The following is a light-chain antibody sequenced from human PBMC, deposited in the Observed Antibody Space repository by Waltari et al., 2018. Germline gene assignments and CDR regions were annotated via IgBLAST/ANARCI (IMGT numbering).Light chain of an antibody. J-gene: IGKJ2*03. CDR1: QSVLYNFNNKNY. V-gene: IGKV4-1*01. CDR3: QQYLTLPYS. CDR2: WAS. Sequence: EMTQSPDSLPVCLGERATIDFQSSQSVLYNFNNKNYLAWFQLKPGQPPKLLIRWASTREPGVPDRFNGSGSGTDFTLTISSLQTEDVAVYYCQQYLTLPYSFGQGTKLEIK.